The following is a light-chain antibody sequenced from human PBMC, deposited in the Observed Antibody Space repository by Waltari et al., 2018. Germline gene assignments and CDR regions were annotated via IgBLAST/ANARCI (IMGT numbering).Light chain of an antibody. Sequence: EIVLTQSPGTLALSPGERATLSCRASQSGSNNFLAWYQQKPRQAPRLLIYGASSRASGIPDRFSGSGSGTDFTLTISRLEPEDFAVYYCQQYGNSLGTFGQGTKVEI. CDR1: QSGSNNF. CDR3: QQYGNSLGT. V-gene: IGKV3-20*01. CDR2: GAS. J-gene: IGKJ1*01.